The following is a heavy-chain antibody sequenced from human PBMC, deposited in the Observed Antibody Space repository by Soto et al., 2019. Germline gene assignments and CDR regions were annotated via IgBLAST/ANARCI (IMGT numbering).Heavy chain of an antibody. V-gene: IGHV3-30*03. CDR2: ISFDGKNT. CDR3: ARMPLFDSDGYYSRVFDY. D-gene: IGHD3-22*01. J-gene: IGHJ4*02. CDR1: GFNFNSYG. Sequence: GGSQRLSCTASGFNFNSYGMHWVRQAPGKGLEWVVVISFDGKNTYYADSVKGRFTISRDKSITTAYLQWGSLKASDTAMYYCARMPLFDSDGYYSRVFDYWGQGTLVTVSS.